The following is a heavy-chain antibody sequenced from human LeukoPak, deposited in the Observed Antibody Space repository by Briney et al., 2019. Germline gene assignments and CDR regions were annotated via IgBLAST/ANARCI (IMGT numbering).Heavy chain of an antibody. CDR2: ISSSSSYT. CDR3: ARRGRSGWKYIDY. Sequence: GGSLRLSCAASGFTLSDYYMSWIRQAPGKGLEWLSYISSSSSYTNYADSVKGRFTISRDNSKNTLYLQMNSLRAEDTAVYYCARRGRSGWKYIDYWGQGTLVTVSS. CDR1: GFTLSDYY. V-gene: IGHV3-11*06. J-gene: IGHJ4*02. D-gene: IGHD6-19*01.